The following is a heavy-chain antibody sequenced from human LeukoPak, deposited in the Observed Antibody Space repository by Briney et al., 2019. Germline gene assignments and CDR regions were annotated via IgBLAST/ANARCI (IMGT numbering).Heavy chain of an antibody. Sequence: GGSLRLSCAASGFTFSSYGMHWVRQAPGKGLEWVAFIRYDGSNKYYADSVKGRFTISRDNSKNTLYLQMNSLRAEDTAVYYCAQDEWEQLRFDYWGQGTLVTVSS. J-gene: IGHJ4*02. CDR1: GFTFSSYG. D-gene: IGHD1-26*01. CDR3: AQDEWEQLRFDY. V-gene: IGHV3-30*02. CDR2: IRYDGSNK.